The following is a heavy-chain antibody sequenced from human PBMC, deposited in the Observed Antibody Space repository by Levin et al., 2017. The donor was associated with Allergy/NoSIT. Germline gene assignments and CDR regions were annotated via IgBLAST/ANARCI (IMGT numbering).Heavy chain of an antibody. J-gene: IGHJ4*02. CDR1: GFTFSSYW. D-gene: IGHD3-10*01. CDR2: INSDGTDT. V-gene: IGHV3-74*01. Sequence: GESLKISCAASGFTFSSYWMHWVRQAPGKGLVWVSRINSDGTDTSYADSVKGRFTISRDTAKNTLYLQMNSLRAGDTAVYYCAGVHESYYYGSGGLDFWGRGTLVTVSS. CDR3: AGVHESYYYGSGGLDF.